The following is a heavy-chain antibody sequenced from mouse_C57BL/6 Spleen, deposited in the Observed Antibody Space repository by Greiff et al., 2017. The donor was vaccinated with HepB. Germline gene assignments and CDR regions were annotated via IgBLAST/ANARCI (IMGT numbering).Heavy chain of an antibody. D-gene: IGHD2-4*01. CDR1: GFSLTSYG. CDR2: IWSGGST. V-gene: IGHV2-2*01. J-gene: IGHJ4*01. Sequence: VQRVESGPGLVQPSQSLSITCTVSGFSLTSYGVHWVRQSPGKGLEWLGVIWSGGSTDYNAAFISRLSISKDNSKSQVFFKMNSLQADDTAIYYCARKTIYYDYDAAMDYWGQGTSVTVSS. CDR3: ARKTIYYDYDAAMDY.